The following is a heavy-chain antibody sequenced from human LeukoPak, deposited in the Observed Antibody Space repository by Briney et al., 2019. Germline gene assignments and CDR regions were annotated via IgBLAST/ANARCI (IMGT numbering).Heavy chain of an antibody. CDR3: ARPVDTAMADAFDI. CDR1: GFTVSSNY. V-gene: IGHV3-66*04. J-gene: IGHJ3*02. Sequence: GGSLRLSCVASGFTVSSNYMSWVRQAPGKGLEWVSVIYSTGTTYYADSVKGRFTISRDNAKNSLYLQMNSLRAEDTAVYYCARPVDTAMADAFDIWGQGTMVTVSS. D-gene: IGHD5-18*01. CDR2: IYSTGTT.